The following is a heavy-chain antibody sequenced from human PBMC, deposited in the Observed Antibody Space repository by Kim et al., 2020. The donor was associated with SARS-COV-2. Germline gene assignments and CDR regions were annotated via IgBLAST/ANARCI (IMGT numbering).Heavy chain of an antibody. CDR1: GYTFTSNS. J-gene: IGHJ5*02. Sequence: ASVKVSCKTSGYTFTSNSIHWVRQAPGQGLEWMGWINTGKGNAKTSQKFQARVTITRDTSASTAYMELSSLISEDTALYYCARGSGHGFDPWGQGTLVTVSS. CDR3: ARGSGHGFDP. V-gene: IGHV1-3*04. D-gene: IGHD6-25*01. CDR2: INTGKGNA.